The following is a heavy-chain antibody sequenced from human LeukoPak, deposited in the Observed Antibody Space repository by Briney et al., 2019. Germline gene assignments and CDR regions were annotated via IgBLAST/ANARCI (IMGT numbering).Heavy chain of an antibody. Sequence: GGSLRLSCAASGFTFSSYGMHWVRQAPGKGLEWVAVISYDGSNKYYADSVKGRFTISRDNSKNTLYLQMNSLRAEDTAVYYCAKSASYGDYGGMDVWGQGTTVTVSS. J-gene: IGHJ6*02. CDR1: GFTFSSYG. CDR2: ISYDGSNK. D-gene: IGHD4-17*01. V-gene: IGHV3-30*18. CDR3: AKSASYGDYGGMDV.